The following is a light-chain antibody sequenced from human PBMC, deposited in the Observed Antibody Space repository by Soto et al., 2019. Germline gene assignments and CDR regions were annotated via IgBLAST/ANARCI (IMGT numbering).Light chain of an antibody. CDR1: GSDFGSYKY. CDR2: EVS. J-gene: IGLJ1*01. CDR3: SSYTSISSLGV. Sequence: QSALTQPASVSGSPGQSITISCTGTGSDFGSYKYVSWYQQHPGKAPKLIIFEVSNRPSGVSDRFSGSKSGNTASLTISGLQAEDEADYYFSSYTSISSLGVFGTGTKVTVL. V-gene: IGLV2-14*01.